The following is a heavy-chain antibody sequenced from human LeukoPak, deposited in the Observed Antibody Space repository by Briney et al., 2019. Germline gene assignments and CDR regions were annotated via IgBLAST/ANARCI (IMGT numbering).Heavy chain of an antibody. Sequence: GASVKVSCKASGYSFTTYAMSWVRQAPGQGLEWMGWINTNTGNPTYAQGFTGRFVFSLDTSVSTAYLRISSLKAEDTALYYCARVTGYCSSTSCYPHYWGQGTLVTVSS. CDR2: INTNTGNP. CDR3: ARVTGYCSSTSCYPHY. D-gene: IGHD2-2*01. J-gene: IGHJ4*02. CDR1: GYSFTTYA. V-gene: IGHV7-4-1*02.